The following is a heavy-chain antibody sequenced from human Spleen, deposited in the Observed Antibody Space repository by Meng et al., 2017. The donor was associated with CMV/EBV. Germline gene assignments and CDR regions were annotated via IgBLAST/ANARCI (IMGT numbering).Heavy chain of an antibody. CDR1: GYTFTGYY. CDR2: INPNSGGT. J-gene: IGHJ4*02. D-gene: IGHD1-1*01. CDR3: ARGFSQPENDVQVDY. V-gene: IGHV1-2*02. Sequence: ASVKVSCKASGYTFTGYYMHWVRQAPGQGLEWMGWINPNSGGTNYAQKFQGRVTMTRDTSISTAYMELSRLRSDDTAAYYCARGFSQPENDVQVDYWGQGTLVTVSS.